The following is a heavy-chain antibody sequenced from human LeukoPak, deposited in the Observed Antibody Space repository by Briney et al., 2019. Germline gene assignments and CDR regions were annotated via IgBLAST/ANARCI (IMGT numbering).Heavy chain of an antibody. CDR3: ARVANWNDLDV. Sequence: GGSLRLSCAASGFIVSDYYMSWIRHAPGEGREWVSYISSSGSTIYYADSVQGRFTISRDNAKNSLYLQMNSLRAEDTAVYSCARVANWNDLDVWGQGTTVTVSS. V-gene: IGHV3-11*01. D-gene: IGHD1-20*01. J-gene: IGHJ6*02. CDR1: GFIVSDYY. CDR2: ISSSGSTI.